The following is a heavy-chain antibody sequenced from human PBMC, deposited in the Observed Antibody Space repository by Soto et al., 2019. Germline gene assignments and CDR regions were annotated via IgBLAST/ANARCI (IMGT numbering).Heavy chain of an antibody. Sequence: PGGSLRLSCAASGFPFSSYDMHWVRQATGKGLEWVSAIDTAGDTYYLGSVKGRFTISRENAKNSSYLQMNSLRAEDTAVYYCARGQSFDYWGQGTLVTVSS. V-gene: IGHV3-13*01. CDR1: GFPFSSYD. CDR2: IDTAGDT. CDR3: ARGQSFDY. J-gene: IGHJ4*02.